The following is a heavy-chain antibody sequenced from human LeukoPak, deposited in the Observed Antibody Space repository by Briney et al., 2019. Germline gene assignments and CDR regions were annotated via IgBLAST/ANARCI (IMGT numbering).Heavy chain of an antibody. V-gene: IGHV3-30*02. CDR2: IRYDGSYK. D-gene: IGHD2-2*02. CDR1: GFTFSRYG. J-gene: IGHJ4*02. CDR3: AKDPLYTDY. Sequence: GGSLRLSCAASGFTFSRYGMHWVRQAPGKGLEWVSFIRYDGSYKDYADSVKGRFTISRDNSKNTLRLQMNSLRTEDTAVYYCAKDPLYTDYWGQGTLVTVSS.